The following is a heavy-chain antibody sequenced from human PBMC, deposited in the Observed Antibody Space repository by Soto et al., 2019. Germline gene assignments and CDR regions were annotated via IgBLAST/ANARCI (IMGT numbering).Heavy chain of an antibody. Sequence: SVKVSCKASGYTFTSYGISWARQSPGQGLEWMGGIIPIFGTANYAQKFQGRVTITADESTSTAYMELSSLRSEDTAVYYCARDSSSGWYTWFDPWGQGTLVTVSS. CDR1: GYTFTSYG. V-gene: IGHV1-69*13. CDR3: ARDSSSGWYTWFDP. D-gene: IGHD6-19*01. J-gene: IGHJ5*02. CDR2: IIPIFGTA.